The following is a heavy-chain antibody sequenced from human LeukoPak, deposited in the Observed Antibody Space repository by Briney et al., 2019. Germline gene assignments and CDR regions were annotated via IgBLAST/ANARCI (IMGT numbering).Heavy chain of an antibody. CDR1: GYTFTSYV. D-gene: IGHD3-10*01. J-gene: IGHJ5*02. Sequence: GASVKVSCKASGYTFTSYVLHWVRQAPGQRLEWMGCINAGNGNTKYSQEFRGRVTITRDTSASTVYMELSSLRSEDMAVYYCARGAKFRSYGSGTYYTSLPLDPWGQGTLVTVSS. CDR3: ARGAKFRSYGSGTYYTSLPLDP. V-gene: IGHV1-3*03. CDR2: INAGNGNT.